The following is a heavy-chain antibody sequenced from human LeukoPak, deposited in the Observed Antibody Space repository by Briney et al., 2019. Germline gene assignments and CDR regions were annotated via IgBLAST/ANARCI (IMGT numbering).Heavy chain of an antibody. Sequence: RGSLSPSRAPSGLTLSKVLIHCVRQAPGTGLEDVPVISSNGGATYADSVKGRFTISRDISKNTLYLQMSRLRPEDTAVYYCGSNVLKDAYATRDYWGQGTLVTVSS. CDR1: GLTLSKVL. D-gene: IGHD2-2*01. J-gene: IGHJ4*02. CDR2: ISSNGGAT. CDR3: GSNVLKDAYATRDY. V-gene: IGHV3-64D*09.